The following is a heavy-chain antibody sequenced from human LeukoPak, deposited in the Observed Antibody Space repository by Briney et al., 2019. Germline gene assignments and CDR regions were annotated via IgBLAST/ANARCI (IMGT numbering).Heavy chain of an antibody. CDR2: ISSSSSYI. V-gene: IGHV3-21*01. J-gene: IGHJ4*02. CDR1: GFTFSSYS. CDR3: ARDWVYKIDY. Sequence: GGSLRLSCAASGFTFSSYSMNWVRQAPGKGLEWVSSISSSSSYIYYADSVKGRFTISRDNAKNSLYLQMNSLRVEDTAVYFCARDWVYKIDYWGRGTLVTVSS. D-gene: IGHD5-24*01.